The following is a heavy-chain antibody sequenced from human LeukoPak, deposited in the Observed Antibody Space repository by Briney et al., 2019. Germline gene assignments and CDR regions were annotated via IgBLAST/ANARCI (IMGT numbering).Heavy chain of an antibody. V-gene: IGHV3-33*01. D-gene: IGHD1-26*01. CDR2: IWYDGSNK. J-gene: IGHJ6*02. CDR3: ARDREWEHNGNGMDV. CDR1: GFTFSSYG. Sequence: TGGSLRLSCAASGFTFSSYGMHWVRQAPGKGLEWVAVIWYDGSNKYYADSVKGRFTISRDNSKNTLYLQMNSLRAEDTAVYYCARDREWEHNGNGMDVWGQGTTVTVSS.